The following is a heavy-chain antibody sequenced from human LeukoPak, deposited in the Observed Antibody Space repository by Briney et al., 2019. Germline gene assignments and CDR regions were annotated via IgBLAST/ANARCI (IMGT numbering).Heavy chain of an antibody. CDR3: ARDRIAGYAYYYYMDV. CDR1: GGSFSGYY. V-gene: IGHV4-34*01. CDR2: INHSGST. Sequence: PSETLSLTCAVYGGSFSGYYWSWIRQPPGKGLEWIGEINHSGSTNYNPSLKSRVTISVDTSKNQFSLKLSSVTAADTAMYYCARDRIAGYAYYYYMDVWGKGTTVTLSS. J-gene: IGHJ6*03. D-gene: IGHD3-16*01.